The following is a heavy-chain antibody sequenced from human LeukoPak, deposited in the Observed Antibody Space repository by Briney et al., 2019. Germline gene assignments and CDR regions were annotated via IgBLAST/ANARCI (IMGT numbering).Heavy chain of an antibody. CDR3: ARGRAVTTGNWFDS. J-gene: IGHJ5*01. V-gene: IGHV1-69*06. Sequence: SVKVSCKASGGTFNSYAMTWVRQAPGQGLEWMGGIIPIFGTANYAQKFQGRVTITADKSTSTAYMELSSLRSEDTAVYYCARGRAVTTGNWFDSWGQGTLVTVSS. CDR2: IIPIFGTA. CDR1: GGTFNSYA. D-gene: IGHD4-17*01.